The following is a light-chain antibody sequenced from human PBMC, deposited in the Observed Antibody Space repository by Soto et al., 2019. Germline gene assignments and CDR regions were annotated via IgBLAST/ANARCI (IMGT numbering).Light chain of an antibody. CDR3: QQYGSLPPT. V-gene: IGKV3-20*01. CDR2: GAS. Sequence: EIVLTQFPGALSLSPGERVTLSCRASQTVSNTYFAWYQQKSGQAPKFLIYGASNRATGIPDRFSGSGSGTYFTLTISRLEPEDFAVYYCQQYGSLPPTFGGGTKLEIK. CDR1: QTVSNTY. J-gene: IGKJ4*01.